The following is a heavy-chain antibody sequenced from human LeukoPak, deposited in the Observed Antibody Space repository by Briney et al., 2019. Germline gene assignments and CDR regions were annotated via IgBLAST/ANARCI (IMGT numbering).Heavy chain of an antibody. V-gene: IGHV4-39*07. J-gene: IGHJ4*02. CDR1: RGSISSKSYY. D-gene: IGHD3-9*01. CDR3: ARTYYDILTGYYYFDY. CDR2: ISYRGST. Sequence: KPSETLSLTCTVSRGSISSKSYYWGWIRQPPGKGLEWIGSISYRGSTYYNPSLKSRVTKSVVTSKNQFSLKLSSVTAADTAVYYCARTYYDILTGYYYFDYWGQGTLVTVSS.